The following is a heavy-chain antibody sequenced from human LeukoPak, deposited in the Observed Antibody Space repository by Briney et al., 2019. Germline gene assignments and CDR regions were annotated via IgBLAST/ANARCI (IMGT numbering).Heavy chain of an antibody. V-gene: IGHV3-48*01. CDR1: GFTFSSYS. Sequence: GGSLRLSCAASGFTFSSYSMNWVRQAPGKGLEWVSYISSSSSTIYYADSVKGRFTISRDNAKNSLYLQMNSLRAEDTAVYYCARDADADSSGWPNWFDPWGQGTLVTVSS. D-gene: IGHD6-19*01. J-gene: IGHJ5*02. CDR2: ISSSSSTI. CDR3: ARDADADSSGWPNWFDP.